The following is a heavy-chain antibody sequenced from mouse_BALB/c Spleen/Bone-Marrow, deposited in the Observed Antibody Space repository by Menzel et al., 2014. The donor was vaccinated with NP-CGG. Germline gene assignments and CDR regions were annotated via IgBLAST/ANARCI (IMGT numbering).Heavy chain of an antibody. V-gene: IGHV1-4*02. CDR1: GYTFTSYT. Sequence: QVQLQQSGAELARPGASVKMSCKASGYTFTSYTIQWVKRRPGQGLEWVGYIVPSSGYTDYNQKFKDKTTLTADKSSSTAYMQLSSLTSADSAVYYCAREARTCALFPNWGQGILVTVSA. J-gene: IGHJ3*01. CDR3: AREARTCALFPN. CDR2: IVPSSGYT.